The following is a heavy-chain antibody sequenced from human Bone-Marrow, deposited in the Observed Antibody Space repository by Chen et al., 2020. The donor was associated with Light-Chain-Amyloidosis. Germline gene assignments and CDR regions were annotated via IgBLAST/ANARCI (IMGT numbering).Heavy chain of an antibody. CDR3: ARSWGSTVRGGIVSLGYLPS. D-gene: IGHD3-10*01. V-gene: IGHV4-59*01. CDR1: GGSISRYS. CDR2: ISHTGNT. Sequence: QLQESGPGLVRPSETLSLTCTVSGGSISRYSWNWIRQAPGKGLELIGSISHTGNTNYNPSLRGRVTMSVDTSRSEVSLRLSSLTTADTAVYFCARSWGSTVRGGIVSLGYLPSWGRGTLVTVSS. J-gene: IGHJ4*02.